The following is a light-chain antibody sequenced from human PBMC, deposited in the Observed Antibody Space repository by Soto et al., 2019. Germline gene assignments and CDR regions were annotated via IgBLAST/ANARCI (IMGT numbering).Light chain of an antibody. CDR3: QQYSSYPWT. J-gene: IGKJ1*01. Sequence: DIQMTQSPSTLSASIGDRVVITCRASESISSWLAWYQQKPGKAPKLLIYDVSSLESGVPSRFSGSGSGTEFTLTISSLQPDDFATYYCQQYSSYPWTFGQGNKVEVK. CDR2: DVS. CDR1: ESISSW. V-gene: IGKV1-5*01.